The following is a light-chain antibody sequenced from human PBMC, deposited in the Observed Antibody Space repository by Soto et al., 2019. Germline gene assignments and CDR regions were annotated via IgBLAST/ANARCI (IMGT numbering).Light chain of an antibody. CDR3: CSYADGSIYF. CDR1: SRDVGAYDY. J-gene: IGLJ1*01. CDR2: YVD. V-gene: IGLV2-14*03. Sequence: QSALTLPASVSGSPGQSITISCTGTSRDVGAYDYVSWYLQYPDKAPQLLIYYVDHRPSGVSSRFSGSKSGNTASLTISGLQAEDEGDYYCCSYADGSIYFFGTGNKVTVL.